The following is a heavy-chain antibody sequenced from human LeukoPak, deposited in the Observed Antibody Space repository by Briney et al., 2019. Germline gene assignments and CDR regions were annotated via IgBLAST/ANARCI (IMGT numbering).Heavy chain of an antibody. CDR3: ARVNDYVWGSAPSDY. V-gene: IGHV3-7*01. D-gene: IGHD3-16*01. J-gene: IGHJ4*02. CDR1: GFTFSSYW. CDR2: IKEDGSKK. Sequence: GGSLRLSCAASGFTFSSYWMIWVRQAPGKGLEWVANIKEDGSKKNYVDSVMGRFTISRDNAKNSLYLQMNSLRGEDTAVYYCARVNDYVWGSAPSDYWGQGTLVTVSS.